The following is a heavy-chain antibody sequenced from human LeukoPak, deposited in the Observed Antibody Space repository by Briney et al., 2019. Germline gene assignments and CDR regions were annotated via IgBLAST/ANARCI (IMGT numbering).Heavy chain of an antibody. CDR1: GFTFSSYA. V-gene: IGHV3-30-3*01. CDR3: ARDDSRYCSSTSCFPNWFDP. J-gene: IGHJ5*02. Sequence: PGRSLRLSCAASGFTFSSYAMHWVRQAPGKGLEWVAVISYDGSNKYYPDSVKGRFTISRDNSKNTLYLQMNSLRAEDTAVYYCARDDSRYCSSTSCFPNWFDPWGQGTLVTVSS. D-gene: IGHD2-2*01. CDR2: ISYDGSNK.